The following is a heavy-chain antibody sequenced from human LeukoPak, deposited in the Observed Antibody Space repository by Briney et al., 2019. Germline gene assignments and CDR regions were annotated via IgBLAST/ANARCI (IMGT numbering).Heavy chain of an antibody. CDR1: GDSISNSVYY. J-gene: IGHJ3*02. V-gene: IGHV4-61*05. Sequence: SETLSLTCTVSGDSISNSVYYWSWIRQPPGKGLEWIGYIYYSGSTNYNPSLKSRVTISVDTSKNQFSLKLSSVTAADTAVYYCARLLGTDDAFDIWGQGTMVTVSS. CDR3: ARLLGTDDAFDI. CDR2: IYYSGST. D-gene: IGHD1-1*01.